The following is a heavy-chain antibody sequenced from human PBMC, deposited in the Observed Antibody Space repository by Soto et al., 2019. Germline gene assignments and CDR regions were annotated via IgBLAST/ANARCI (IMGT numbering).Heavy chain of an antibody. D-gene: IGHD4-17*01. Sequence: QVQLVESGGGVVQPGRSLRLSCEASGFTFRNYGMYWVRQAPGKGLEWVAIISVDGSKKKYVDSVKGRFTVSRDNSRNTLYLEMNSLRAEDTAVYYCARDKDDYGDYGDYWGQGNLVNVSS. V-gene: IGHV3-30*03. J-gene: IGHJ4*02. CDR3: ARDKDDYGDYGDY. CDR2: ISVDGSKK. CDR1: GFTFRNYG.